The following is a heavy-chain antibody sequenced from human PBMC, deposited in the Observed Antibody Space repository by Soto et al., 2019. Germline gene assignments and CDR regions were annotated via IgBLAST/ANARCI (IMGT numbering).Heavy chain of an antibody. CDR1: GGSISSYY. J-gene: IGHJ4*02. CDR2: IYYSGST. D-gene: IGHD3-10*01. Sequence: LETLSLTCTVSGGSISSYYWSWIRQPPGKGLEWIGYIYYSGSTNYNPSLKSRVTISVDTSKNQFSLKLSSVTAADTAVYYCARSAVAFYGRYYFDYWGQGTLVTVSS. V-gene: IGHV4-59*01. CDR3: ARSAVAFYGRYYFDY.